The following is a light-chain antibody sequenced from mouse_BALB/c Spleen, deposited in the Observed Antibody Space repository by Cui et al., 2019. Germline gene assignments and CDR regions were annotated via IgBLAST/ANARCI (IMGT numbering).Light chain of an antibody. CDR1: SSVSY. J-gene: IGKJ1*01. Sequence: QIVLTQSPAIMSAPLGEEITLTCSASSSVSYMHWYQQKSGTSPKLLIYSTSNLASGVPSRFSGSGSGTFYSLTSSSVEAEDAADYYCHQWSSYPWTFGGGTKLEIK. V-gene: IGKV4-80*01. CDR2: STS. CDR3: HQWSSYPWT.